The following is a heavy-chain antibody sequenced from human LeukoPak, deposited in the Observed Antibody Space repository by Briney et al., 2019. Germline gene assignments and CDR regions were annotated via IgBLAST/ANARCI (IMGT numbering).Heavy chain of an antibody. Sequence: GGSLRLSCAASGFTFSSYGVHWVRQAPGKGLEWVAAISYDGSNKYYADSVKGRFTISRDNSKNTLSLQMNSLRAEDTAVYYCAREQWLVLNYFDSWGQGTLVTVSS. V-gene: IGHV3-30-3*01. CDR1: GFTFSSYG. CDR2: ISYDGSNK. D-gene: IGHD6-19*01. CDR3: AREQWLVLNYFDS. J-gene: IGHJ4*02.